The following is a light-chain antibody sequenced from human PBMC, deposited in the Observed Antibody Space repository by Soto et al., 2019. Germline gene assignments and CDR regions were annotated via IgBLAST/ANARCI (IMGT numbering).Light chain of an antibody. CDR2: EVS. V-gene: IGLV2-14*01. CDR1: SSDVGGYHY. CDR3: SSYTSGTTYV. Sequence: QSALTQPASVSGSPGQSNTISCTGTSSDVGGYHYVSWYQQYPGKAPKLIIYEVSNRPSGVSNRFSGSRSGNTASLTISGLQAEDEADYHCSSYTSGTTYVFGTGTKVTVL. J-gene: IGLJ1*01.